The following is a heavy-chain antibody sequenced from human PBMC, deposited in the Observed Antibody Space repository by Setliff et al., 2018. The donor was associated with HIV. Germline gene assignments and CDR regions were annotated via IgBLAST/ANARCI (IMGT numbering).Heavy chain of an antibody. J-gene: IGHJ5*02. CDR1: NYTLINYG. CDR2: IGSYSGYT. D-gene: IGHD2-2*01. Sequence: GASVKVSCKASNYTLINYGVSWVRQAPGQGLEWMGWIGSYSGYTIYAQKFQDRLTMTTDTSTTTASMELGSLRSDDTAVYYCVRGHCNSDKCWYTWFDPWGQGTRVTSPQ. V-gene: IGHV1-18*01. CDR3: VRGHCNSDKCWYTWFDP.